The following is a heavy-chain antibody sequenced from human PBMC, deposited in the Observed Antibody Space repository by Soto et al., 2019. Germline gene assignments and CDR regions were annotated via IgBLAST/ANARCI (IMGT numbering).Heavy chain of an antibody. Sequence: PGGSLRLSCAASGFTFSSYAMSWVCQAPGKGLEWVSAISGSGGSTYYADSVKGRFTISRDNSKNTLYLQMNSLRAEDTAVYYCAKVHSSGWGGLAYFNYWGQGTLVTVSS. CDR2: ISGSGGST. V-gene: IGHV3-23*01. CDR3: AKVHSSGWGGLAYFNY. J-gene: IGHJ4*02. D-gene: IGHD6-19*01. CDR1: GFTFSSYA.